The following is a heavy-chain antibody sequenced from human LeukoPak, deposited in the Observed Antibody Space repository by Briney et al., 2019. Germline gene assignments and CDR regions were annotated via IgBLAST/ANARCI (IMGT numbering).Heavy chain of an antibody. CDR3: ARGQFFMATTRAEYFQH. J-gene: IGHJ1*01. V-gene: IGHV4-34*01. CDR1: GGSFSGYY. CDR2: INHSGST. Sequence: SETLSLTCAVYGGSFSGYYWSWLRQPPGKGLEWIGEINHSGSTNYNPSLKSRVTISVDTSKNQFSLKLSSVTAADMAVYYCARGQFFMATTRAEYFQHWGQGTLVTVSS. D-gene: IGHD5-12*01.